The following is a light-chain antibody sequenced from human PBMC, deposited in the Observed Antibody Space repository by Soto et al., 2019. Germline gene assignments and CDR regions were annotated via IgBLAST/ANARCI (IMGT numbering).Light chain of an antibody. Sequence: QSALTQPASVSGSPGQSSTISCTGTSSDVGSYNLVSWYQQHPGKAPKLIIYEVSERPSGVSHRFSGSKSGNTASLTISGLQAEDEADYYCCSYATPRLFGGGTQLTVL. CDR1: SSDVGSYNL. CDR3: CSYATPRL. V-gene: IGLV2-23*02. J-gene: IGLJ7*01. CDR2: EVS.